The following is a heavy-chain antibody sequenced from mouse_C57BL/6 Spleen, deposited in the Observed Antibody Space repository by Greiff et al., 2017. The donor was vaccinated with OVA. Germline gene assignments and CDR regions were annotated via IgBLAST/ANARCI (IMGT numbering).Heavy chain of an antibody. CDR1: GYTFTSYW. D-gene: IGHD3-1*01. CDR3: ARSPGSYYFDY. CDR2: IDPSDSYT. J-gene: IGHJ2*01. V-gene: IGHV1-59*01. Sequence: QVHVKQSGAELVRPGTSVKLSCKASGYTFTSYWMHWVKQRPGQGLEWIGVIDPSDSYTNYNQKFKGKATLTVDTSSSTAYMQLSSLTSEDSAVYYCARSPGSYYFDYWGQGTTLTVSS.